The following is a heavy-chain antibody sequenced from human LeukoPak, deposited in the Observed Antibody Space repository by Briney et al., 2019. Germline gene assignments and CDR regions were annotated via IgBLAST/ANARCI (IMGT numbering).Heavy chain of an antibody. V-gene: IGHV1-46*01. J-gene: IGHJ3*02. CDR3: ARIRDGYNDAYDM. CDR2: INPGGDNT. D-gene: IGHD5-24*01. CDR1: GYTFTGHY. Sequence: ASVKVSCKASGYTFTGHYIHWVRQAPGQRLEWMGLINPGGDNTNYAQNFQGRVTMTSDTSARTVYMELSSLRSEDTAIYYCARIRDGYNDAYDMWGQGTVVTVPS.